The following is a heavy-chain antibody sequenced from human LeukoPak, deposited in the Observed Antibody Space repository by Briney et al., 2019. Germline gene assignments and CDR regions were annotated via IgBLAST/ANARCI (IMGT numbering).Heavy chain of an antibody. V-gene: IGHV3-23*01. CDR3: ARMVRGSSWTDY. J-gene: IGHJ4*02. CDR2: ISGSGGST. D-gene: IGHD6-13*01. CDR1: GLTFSSYA. Sequence: GGPLRLSCVASGLTFSSYAMSWVRQAPGKGLEWVSAISGSGGSTNYADSVKGRFTISRDNSKNTLYLQMNSLRAEDTAVYYCARMVRGSSWTDYWGQGTLVTVSS.